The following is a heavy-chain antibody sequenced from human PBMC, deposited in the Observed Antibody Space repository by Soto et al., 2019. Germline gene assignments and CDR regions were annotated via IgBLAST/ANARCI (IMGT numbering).Heavy chain of an antibody. CDR1: GFTFSHYA. Sequence: GGSLRLSCTASGFTFSHYALHWLRQTPGKGLEWVAYISYHGNTEKYADSVKGRFTISRDNYKKEVYLQMNSLRIEDTAVYYCARVGLNVFRAANDSYNWFEPWGQGTLVTVSS. CDR3: ARVGLNVFRAANDSYNWFEP. D-gene: IGHD6-25*01. V-gene: IGHV3-30*04. J-gene: IGHJ5*02. CDR2: ISYHGNTE.